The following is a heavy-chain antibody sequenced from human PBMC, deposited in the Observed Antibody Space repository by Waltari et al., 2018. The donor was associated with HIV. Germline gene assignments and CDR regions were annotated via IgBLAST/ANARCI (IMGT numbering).Heavy chain of an antibody. CDR1: GLAFGNFA. CDR2: FWSDGAEI. V-gene: IGHV3-33*01. D-gene: IGHD6-6*01. J-gene: IGHJ4*02. Sequence: QVQLVESGGGVVQPGTSLTLSCAVPGLAFGNFALHWVRQSPGKRLEWLAVFWSDGAEISYADSVKGRFTISKDSSQKTLYLHLTSLRAEDTALYYCARGYSSSRWIPLYHWGRGTLVTVSS. CDR3: ARGYSSSRWIPLYH.